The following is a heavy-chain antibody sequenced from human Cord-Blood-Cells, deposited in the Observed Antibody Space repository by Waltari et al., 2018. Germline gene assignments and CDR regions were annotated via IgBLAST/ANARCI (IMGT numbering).Heavy chain of an antibody. J-gene: IGHJ4*02. D-gene: IGHD1-26*01. CDR1: GFTFSSYA. CDR2: ISGSGGST. V-gene: IGHV3-23*01. CDR3: AKFSGSYYYFDY. Sequence: EVQLLESGGGLVQPGGSLRLSCAASGFTFSSYAMSWVRQAPGKGLEGVSAISGSGGSTYYADSVKGRFTISRDNSKNTLYLQMNSLRAEDTAVYYCAKFSGSYYYFDYWGQGTLVTVSS.